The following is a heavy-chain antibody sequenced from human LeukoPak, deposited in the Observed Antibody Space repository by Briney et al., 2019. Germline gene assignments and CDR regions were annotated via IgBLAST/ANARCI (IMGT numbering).Heavy chain of an antibody. Sequence: GGSLRLSCAASGFTFSSYSMNWVRQAPGKGLEWVSSISSSSSYIYYADSVKGRFTISRDNAKNSLYLQMNSLRAEDTAVYYCARDTPDILTGAYFDYWGQGTLVTVSS. V-gene: IGHV3-21*01. J-gene: IGHJ4*02. CDR2: ISSSSSYI. CDR3: ARDTPDILTGAYFDY. D-gene: IGHD3-9*01. CDR1: GFTFSSYS.